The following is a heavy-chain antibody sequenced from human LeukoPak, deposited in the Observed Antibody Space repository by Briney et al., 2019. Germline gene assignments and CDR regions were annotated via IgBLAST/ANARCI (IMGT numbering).Heavy chain of an antibody. CDR1: GFTFSSYA. CDR2: ISGSGGST. D-gene: IGHD3-3*01. V-gene: IGHV3-23*01. CDR3: AKDGSVRYDFWDDAFDI. Sequence: GGSLRLSCAASGFTFSSYAMSWVRQAPGKGLEWVSAISGSGGSTYYADSVKGRFTISRDNSKNTLYLQMNSLRAEDTAVYYCAKDGSVRYDFWDDAFDIWGQGTMVTVSS. J-gene: IGHJ3*02.